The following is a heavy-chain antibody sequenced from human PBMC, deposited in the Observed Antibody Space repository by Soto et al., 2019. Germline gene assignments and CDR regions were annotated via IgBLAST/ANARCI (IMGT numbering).Heavy chain of an antibody. V-gene: IGHV1-69*13. CDR1: GGTFSSYA. CDR3: ARDSSSWYGMDV. Sequence: SVKVSCKASGGTFSSYAISWVRQAPGQGLEWMGGIIPIFGTANYAQKFQGRVTITADESTSTAYMELSSLRSEDTAVYYCARDSSSWYGMDVWGQGTTVTVSS. D-gene: IGHD6-13*01. J-gene: IGHJ6*02. CDR2: IIPIFGTA.